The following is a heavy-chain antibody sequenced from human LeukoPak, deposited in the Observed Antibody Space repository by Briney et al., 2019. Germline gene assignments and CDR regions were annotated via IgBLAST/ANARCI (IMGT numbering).Heavy chain of an antibody. CDR1: GGSISSYY. D-gene: IGHD3-9*01. Sequence: PSETLSLTCTVSGGSISSYYWSWIRQPPGKGLEWIGYIYYSGSTNYNPSLKSRVTISVDTSKNQFSLKLSSVTAADTAVYYCARDVPYYDILTGYPQSYFDYWGQGTLVTVSS. V-gene: IGHV4-59*01. CDR2: IYYSGST. J-gene: IGHJ4*02. CDR3: ARDVPYYDILTGYPQSYFDY.